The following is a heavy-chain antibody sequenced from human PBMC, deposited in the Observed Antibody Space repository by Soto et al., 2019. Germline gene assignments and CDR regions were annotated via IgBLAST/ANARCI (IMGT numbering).Heavy chain of an antibody. D-gene: IGHD6-25*01. Sequence: EVQLVESGGDLVQPGGSRSLSFVASGFTFNTYWMSWVRQAPGKGLEWVANIKEDGSDKYYVDSVKGRFTISRDNAKNLLYLQMNSLGAGDTAMYYCARFTRGSSGDYWGQGTLVTVSS. CDR2: IKEDGSDK. J-gene: IGHJ4*02. CDR3: ARFTRGSSGDY. V-gene: IGHV3-7*01. CDR1: GFTFNTYW.